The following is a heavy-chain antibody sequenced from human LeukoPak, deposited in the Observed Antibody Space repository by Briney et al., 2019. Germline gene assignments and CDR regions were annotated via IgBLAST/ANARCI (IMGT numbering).Heavy chain of an antibody. CDR1: GFTFSNYA. CDR3: AKYYYDSSGYYYDAFDI. J-gene: IGHJ3*02. D-gene: IGHD3-22*01. V-gene: IGHV3-23*01. Sequence: GGSLRLSCAASGFTFSNYAMSWVRQAPGKGLEWVSAISDSGDNKYYADSVKGRFTISRDNSKNTLTLQMNSLRAEDTAVYYCAKYYYDSSGYYYDAFDIWGQGTMVTVSS. CDR2: ISDSGDNK.